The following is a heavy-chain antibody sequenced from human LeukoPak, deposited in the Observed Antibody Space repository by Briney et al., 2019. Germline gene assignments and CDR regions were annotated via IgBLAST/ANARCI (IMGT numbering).Heavy chain of an antibody. CDR2: ISWNSGSI. J-gene: IGHJ6*02. D-gene: IGHD5-18*01. V-gene: IGHV3-9*01. CDR3: AKGYGYHYYYYGMDV. Sequence: PGGSLRLSCAASGFTFSSYGMHWVRQAPGKGLEWVSGISWNSGSIGYADSVKGRFTISRDNAKNSLYPQMTSLRAEDTALYYCAKGYGYHYYYYGMDVWGQGTTVTVSS. CDR1: GFTFSSYG.